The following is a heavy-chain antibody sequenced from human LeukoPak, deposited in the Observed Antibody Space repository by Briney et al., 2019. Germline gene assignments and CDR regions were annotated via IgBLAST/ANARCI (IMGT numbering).Heavy chain of an antibody. CDR3: TTEICSSPSGSGDY. CDR2: IKSKTDGGTT. CDR1: GFTFSNAW. D-gene: IGHD2-2*01. Sequence: PGGSLRLSCAASGFTFSNAWMSWVRQAPGRGLEWVGRIKSKTDGGTTDYAAPVKGRFTISRDDSKNTLYLQMNSLKTEDTAVYYCTTEICSSPSGSGDYWGQGTLVTVSS. J-gene: IGHJ4*02. V-gene: IGHV3-15*01.